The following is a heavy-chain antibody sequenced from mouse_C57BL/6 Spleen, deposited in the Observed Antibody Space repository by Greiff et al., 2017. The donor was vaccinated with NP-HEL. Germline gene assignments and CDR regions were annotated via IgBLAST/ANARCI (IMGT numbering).Heavy chain of an antibody. J-gene: IGHJ4*01. Sequence: EVQGVESGGGLVQPGGSLSLSCAASGFTFTDYYMSWVRQPPGKALEWLGFIRNKANGYTTEYSASVKGRFTISRDNSQSILYLQMNALRAEDSATYYCARSSITTDYAMDYWGQGTSVTVSS. CDR1: GFTFTDYY. CDR2: IRNKANGYTT. CDR3: ARSSITTDYAMDY. D-gene: IGHD1-2*01. V-gene: IGHV7-3*01.